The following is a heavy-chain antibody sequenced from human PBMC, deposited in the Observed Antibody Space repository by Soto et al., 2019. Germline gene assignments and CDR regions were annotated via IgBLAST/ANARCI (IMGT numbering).Heavy chain of an antibody. CDR3: ARWFDP. J-gene: IGHJ5*02. CDR2: VYSSGSS. Sequence: SETLSLTCTVSGGSIDGHNCAWIRQTPGKALEWIGYVYSSGSSEYNPSLKSRVTISVDTSKNQFSLQLRSVTAADTAVYYCARWFDPWGQGTLVNVS. CDR1: GGSIDGHN. V-gene: IGHV4-59*11.